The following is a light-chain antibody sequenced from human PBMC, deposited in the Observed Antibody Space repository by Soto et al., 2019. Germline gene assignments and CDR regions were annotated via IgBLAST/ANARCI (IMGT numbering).Light chain of an antibody. J-gene: IGKJ3*01. Sequence: DIQMTQSPSSVSASVGDTINITCRASHDIKKWWAWYQQKPGKAPKVLIYAASNLESGVSPRFSGSGAGTEFSLTISSLQTEDFATYFCHQASSFPYTFGPGTKVDIK. CDR2: AAS. V-gene: IGKV1-12*01. CDR1: HDIKKW. CDR3: HQASSFPYT.